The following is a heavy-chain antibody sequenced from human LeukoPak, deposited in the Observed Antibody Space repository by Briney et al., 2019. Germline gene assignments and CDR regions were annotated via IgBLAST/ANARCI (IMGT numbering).Heavy chain of an antibody. CDR3: ARDPYRTLFDY. CDR1: GYTFTGYY. D-gene: IGHD1-26*01. V-gene: IGHV1-2*02. J-gene: IGHJ4*02. CDR2: INPNSGGT. Sequence: ASVKVSCETSGYTFTGYYMHWVRQAPGQGLEWMGWINPNSGGTNSAQKFQGRVTMTRDTSISTAYMELNWLRSDDTAVYYCARDPYRTLFDYWGQGTLVTVSS.